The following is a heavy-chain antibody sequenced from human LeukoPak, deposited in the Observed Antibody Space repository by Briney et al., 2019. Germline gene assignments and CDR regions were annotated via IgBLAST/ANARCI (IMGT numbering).Heavy chain of an antibody. Sequence: PGGSLRLSCAVSGFTFSSYSMNWVRQAPGKGLEWVSCISSSSSYIYYADSVKGRFTISRDNSKNMVYLQMNSLRDEDTAVYYCARDPGGIHSYWGQGTLVTVSS. CDR3: ARDPGGIHSY. CDR2: ISSSSSYI. CDR1: GFTFSSYS. V-gene: IGHV3-21*01. J-gene: IGHJ4*02. D-gene: IGHD1-26*01.